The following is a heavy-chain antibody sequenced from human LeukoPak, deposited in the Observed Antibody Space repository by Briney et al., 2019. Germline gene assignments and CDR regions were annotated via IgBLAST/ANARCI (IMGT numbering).Heavy chain of an antibody. CDR3: AREVVAATGNWFDP. D-gene: IGHD2-15*01. Sequence: EASVKVSCKASGYTFTSYYMHWVRQAPGQGLEWMGIINPSGGSTSYAQKLQGRVTMTTDTSTSTAYMELRSLRSDDTAVYYCAREVVAATGNWFDPWGQGTLVTVSS. CDR2: INPSGGST. CDR1: GYTFTSYY. J-gene: IGHJ5*02. V-gene: IGHV1-46*01.